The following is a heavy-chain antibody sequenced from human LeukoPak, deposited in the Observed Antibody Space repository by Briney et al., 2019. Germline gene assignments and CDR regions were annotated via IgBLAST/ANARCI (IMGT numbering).Heavy chain of an antibody. V-gene: IGHV4-39*07. Sequence: ASETLSLTCTVSGGSISSSSYYWGWIRQPPGKGLEWIGSIYYSGSTYYNPSLKSRVTISVDTSKNQFSLKLSSVTAADTAVYYCARDGGRYYGSGSYYNDYWGQGTLVTVSS. CDR3: ARDGGRYYGSGSYYNDY. D-gene: IGHD3-10*01. J-gene: IGHJ4*02. CDR2: IYYSGST. CDR1: GGSISSSSYY.